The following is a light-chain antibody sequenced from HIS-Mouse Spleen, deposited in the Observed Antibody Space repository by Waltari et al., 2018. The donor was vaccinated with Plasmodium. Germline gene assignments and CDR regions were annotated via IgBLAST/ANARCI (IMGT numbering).Light chain of an antibody. Sequence: IVMTPPPATLSLAPGESAILSCRASQSVSSNLAWYQQKPGQAPRLLIYGASTRASGIPARFSGSGSGTEFTLTISSLQSEDFAVYYCQQYNNWSFTFGPGTKVDIK. V-gene: IGKV3-15*01. CDR3: QQYNNWSFT. CDR2: GAS. J-gene: IGKJ3*01. CDR1: QSVSSN.